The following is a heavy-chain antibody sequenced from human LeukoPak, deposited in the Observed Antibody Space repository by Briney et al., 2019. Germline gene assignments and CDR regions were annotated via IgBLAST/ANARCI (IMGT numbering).Heavy chain of an antibody. CDR3: ERDDLITPTLTFDL. Sequence: SETLSLTFSVSVGSISYYYWSWIRQPAGRGLEWIGRIYTSGSTNCNPSLKSRVTFSLDTSKNQFSLKLSYVTAADTAVYYCERDDLITPTLTFDLWGRGTMVIVSS. CDR1: VGSISYYY. V-gene: IGHV4-4*07. D-gene: IGHD1-20*01. J-gene: IGHJ2*01. CDR2: IYTSGST.